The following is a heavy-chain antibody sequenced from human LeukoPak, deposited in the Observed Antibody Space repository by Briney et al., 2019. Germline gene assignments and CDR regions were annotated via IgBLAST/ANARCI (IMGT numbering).Heavy chain of an antibody. D-gene: IGHD4/OR15-4a*01. CDR1: RDSISGYS. V-gene: IGHV4-59*01. CDR2: IYYSGDT. CDR3: VRGPYGASISKWFDP. J-gene: IGHJ5*02. Sequence: SETLSLTCTVSRDSISGYSWSWIRQSPGGGLEWIGYIYYSGDTAYNPSLRSRVTMSVDTSKNQFSLQLRSMTTADTAVCYCVRGPYGASISKWFDPWGQGTQVIVSP.